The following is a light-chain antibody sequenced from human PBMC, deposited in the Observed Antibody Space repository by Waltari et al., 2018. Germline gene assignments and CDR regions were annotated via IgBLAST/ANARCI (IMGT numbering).Light chain of an antibody. V-gene: IGLV1-44*01. Sequence: QSVLTQPPPASGIPGGRVTISCSGSSSNIGRNTVNWYQQFPGRAPRLLIYRNNQRPSGVPDRFSGSKSGTSASLAISGLQSEDEADYYCAAWDDGLNNWVFGGGTKLTVL. CDR3: AAWDDGLNNWV. CDR1: SSNIGRNT. J-gene: IGLJ3*02. CDR2: RNN.